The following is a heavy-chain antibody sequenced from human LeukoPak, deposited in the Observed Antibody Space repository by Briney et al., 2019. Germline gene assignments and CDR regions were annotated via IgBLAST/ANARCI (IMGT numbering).Heavy chain of an antibody. V-gene: IGHV1-18*01. CDR2: ISPYNGNT. CDR1: GYTFISYG. D-gene: IGHD2/OR15-2a*01. CDR3: GRHTSMGVPLDILEKWFDT. Sequence: ASVKVSCKASGYTFISYGISWVRQASGQGLQWMGWISPYNGNTNYVQKFQGRVTMTTDTSTSTAYMELRSLRSDDTAVYYCGRHTSMGVPLDILEKWFDTWGQGTLVTVSS. J-gene: IGHJ5*02.